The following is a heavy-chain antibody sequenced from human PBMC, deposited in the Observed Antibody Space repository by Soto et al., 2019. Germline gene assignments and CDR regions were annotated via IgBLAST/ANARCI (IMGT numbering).Heavy chain of an antibody. D-gene: IGHD6-19*01. CDR2: ISYDGSNK. CDR1: GFTFSSYG. Sequence: QVQLVESGGGVVQTGRSLRLSCAASGFTFSSYGMHWVRQAPGKGLEWVAVISYDGSNKYYADSVKGRFTSSRDNSKKTLYLQMNSLRADDTAVYYCAKDESSGWYLFDFWGQGTMVTVSS. J-gene: IGHJ4*02. V-gene: IGHV3-30*18. CDR3: AKDESSGWYLFDF.